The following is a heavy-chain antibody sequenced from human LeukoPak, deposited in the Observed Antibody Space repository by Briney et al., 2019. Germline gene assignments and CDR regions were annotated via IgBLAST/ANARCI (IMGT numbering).Heavy chain of an antibody. J-gene: IGHJ3*02. D-gene: IGHD2-2*01. CDR1: GFTFSSYS. V-gene: IGHV3-48*01. CDR2: ISSSSGTI. Sequence: PGGSLRLSCATSGFTFSSYSMNWVRQAPGKGLEWVSYISSSSGTIYYADSVKGRFTISRDNAKNSLSLQMNSMGAEDTAVYYCAREGHCSTTSCALDAIEIWGQGTLVAVSS. CDR3: AREGHCSTTSCALDAIEI.